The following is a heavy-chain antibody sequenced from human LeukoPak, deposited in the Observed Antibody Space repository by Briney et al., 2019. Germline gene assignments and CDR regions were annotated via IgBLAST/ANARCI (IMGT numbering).Heavy chain of an antibody. V-gene: IGHV3-11*01. CDR3: ARDVSTAGYSSGWFDY. Sequence: GGSLRLSCAASGFTFSDYYMSWIRQAPGKGLEWISYITSSGSTIYYADSVKGRFTISRDNAKNSLYLQMNSLRAEDTAVYFCARDVSTAGYSSGWFDYWGQGTLVTVSS. CDR2: ITSSGSTI. CDR1: GFTFSDYY. J-gene: IGHJ4*02. D-gene: IGHD6-19*01.